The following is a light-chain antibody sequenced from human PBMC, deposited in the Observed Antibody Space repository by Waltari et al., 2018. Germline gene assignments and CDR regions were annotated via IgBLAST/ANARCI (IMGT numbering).Light chain of an antibody. CDR1: QSIRGW. Sequence: DIQMTQSPSMLSASVGDRVTITCRASQSIRGWLAWYQMKPGLAPKLLFYDASNLGDGFPSRFRGSGFGTNFTLTINSLQPDDFATYYCQEYNRFSTFGLGTKV. V-gene: IGKV1-5*01. CDR2: DAS. J-gene: IGKJ1*01. CDR3: QEYNRFST.